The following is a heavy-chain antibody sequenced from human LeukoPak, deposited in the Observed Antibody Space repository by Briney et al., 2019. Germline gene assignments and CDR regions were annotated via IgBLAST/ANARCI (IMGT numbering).Heavy chain of an antibody. J-gene: IGHJ4*02. CDR1: GYTFTSYA. Sequence: ASVKVSCKASGYTFTSYAMNWVRQAPGQGLEWMGWINTNTGNPTYAQGFTGRFVFSLDTSVSTAYLQISSLKAEDTAVYYCARAGDLDYGDSYPTYYFDYWGQGTLVPVSS. CDR2: INTNTGNP. CDR3: ARAGDLDYGDSYPTYYFDY. V-gene: IGHV7-4-1*02. D-gene: IGHD4-17*01.